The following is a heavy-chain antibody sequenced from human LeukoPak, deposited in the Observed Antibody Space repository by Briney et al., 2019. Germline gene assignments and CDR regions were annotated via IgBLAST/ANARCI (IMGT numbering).Heavy chain of an antibody. V-gene: IGHV1-69*01. CDR1: GGTLSSYA. Sequence: GASVKVSCTASGGTLSSYAISWVRQAPGQGLEWMGGIIPIFGTENYAQKFQGRVTITADESTSTAYMELSSLRSEDTAVYYCARDSTYGDPFDYWGQGTLVTVSS. CDR2: IIPIFGTE. D-gene: IGHD4-17*01. J-gene: IGHJ4*02. CDR3: ARDSTYGDPFDY.